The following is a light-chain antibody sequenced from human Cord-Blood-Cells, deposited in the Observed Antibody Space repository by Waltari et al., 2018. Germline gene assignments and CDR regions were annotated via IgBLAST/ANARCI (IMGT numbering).Light chain of an antibody. CDR1: SSNIGSNT. V-gene: IGLV1-44*01. CDR2: SNN. Sequence: QSVLTQPPSASGTPGQRVTISCSGSSSNIGSNTVNWYQQPPGTAPKLLIYSNNQRPSGVPDRFSGSKSGTSASLAIGGLQSEDEADYYCAAWDDSLNGWVFGGGTKLTVL. CDR3: AAWDDSLNGWV. J-gene: IGLJ3*02.